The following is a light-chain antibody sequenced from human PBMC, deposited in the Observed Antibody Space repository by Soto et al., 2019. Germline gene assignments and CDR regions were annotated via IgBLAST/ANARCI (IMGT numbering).Light chain of an antibody. CDR1: QSVKTF. J-gene: IGKJ5*01. CDR2: DAS. V-gene: IGKV3-11*01. CDR3: QQRSNWPPIT. Sequence: EIVLTQSPATLSLSPGERATLSCRASQSVKTFLVWYQQRPGQAPRLLIYDASHRAAGIPARFSGSGFGTDFTLTISSLEPEDAAVYYCQQRSNWPPITFGQGTLLEIK.